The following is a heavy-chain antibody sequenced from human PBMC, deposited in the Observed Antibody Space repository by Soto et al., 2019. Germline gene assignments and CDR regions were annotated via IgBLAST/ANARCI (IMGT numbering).Heavy chain of an antibody. CDR2: INPNSGGT. V-gene: IGHV1-2*02. D-gene: IGHD3-22*01. Sequence: ASVKVSCKASGYTFTVYYMHCVLQSPVQGLEWMGWINPNSGGTNYAQKFQGRVTMTRDTSISTAYMELSRLRSDDTAVYYCAREGATYYYDSTGPHAFDIWGQGTMVTVSS. CDR3: AREGATYYYDSTGPHAFDI. J-gene: IGHJ3*02. CDR1: GYTFTVYY.